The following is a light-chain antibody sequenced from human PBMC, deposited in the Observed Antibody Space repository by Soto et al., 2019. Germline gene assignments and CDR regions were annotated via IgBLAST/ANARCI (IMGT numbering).Light chain of an antibody. V-gene: IGKV3-11*01. CDR3: RQQGNNLRT. CDR1: LFITTY. J-gene: IGKJ1*01. Sequence: EIVLTQSPSTLSVSPGERVTFSCKASLFITTYLAWYQHKPGQSPRLLIHDASNWAAGLPARFRGRGSGPARTLSIISRQPEEYIAYYCRQQGNNLRTFGQGTRVEIK. CDR2: DAS.